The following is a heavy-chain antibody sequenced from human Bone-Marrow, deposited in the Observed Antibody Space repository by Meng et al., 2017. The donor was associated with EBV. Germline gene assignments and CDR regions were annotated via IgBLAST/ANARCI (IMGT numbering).Heavy chain of an antibody. J-gene: IGHJ4*02. D-gene: IGHD3-10*01. V-gene: IGHV1-69*06. CDR3: AKESGRGYTPDY. CDR1: GATFNSDA. CDR2: LIPMFGEA. Sequence: ALVVRCGGCVRKPGTCVKLSGWASGATFNSDAVSGGRQAPGQGLEWLGGLIPMFGEANYAQKFQDRVTIVADKSTNTHYMELTSLTSDDTTVYYCAKESGRGYTPDYWGQGTLVTVSS.